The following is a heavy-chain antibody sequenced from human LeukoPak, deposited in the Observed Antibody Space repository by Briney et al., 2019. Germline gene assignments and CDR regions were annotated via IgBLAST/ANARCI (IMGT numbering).Heavy chain of an antibody. J-gene: IGHJ5*02. CDR2: IYYSGST. Sequence: SETLSLXCTVSGGSISSSSYYWGWIRQPPGKGLEWIGSIYYSGSTYYNPSLKSRVTISVDTSKNQFSLKLSSVTAADTAVYYCARLGQLPLFALRLYNWFDPWGQGTLVTVSS. D-gene: IGHD2-2*01. V-gene: IGHV4-39*01. CDR1: GGSISSSSYY. CDR3: ARLGQLPLFALRLYNWFDP.